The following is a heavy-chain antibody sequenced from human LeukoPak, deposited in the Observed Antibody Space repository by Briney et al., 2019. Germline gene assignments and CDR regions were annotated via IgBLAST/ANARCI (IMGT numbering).Heavy chain of an antibody. V-gene: IGHV1-69*04. Sequence: SVKVSCKASGGTFSSYAISWVRQAPGQGLEWMGRIIPILGIANYAQKFQGRVTITADKSTGTAYMELSSLRSEDTAVYYCARGSGSSGWYKNYYYYGMDVWGQGTTVTVSS. CDR1: GGTFSSYA. D-gene: IGHD6-19*01. CDR2: IIPILGIA. J-gene: IGHJ6*02. CDR3: ARGSGSSGWYKNYYYYGMDV.